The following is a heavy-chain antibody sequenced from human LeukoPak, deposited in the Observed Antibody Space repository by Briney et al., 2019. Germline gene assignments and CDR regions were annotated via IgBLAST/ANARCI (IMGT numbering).Heavy chain of an antibody. D-gene: IGHD2-2*01. CDR1: GFIFDDYA. CDR2: ISWNSGSI. J-gene: IGHJ4*02. CDR3: AKENTYCSSTSCSENYFDY. Sequence: GGSLRLSCAASGFIFDDYAMHWVRQAPGKGLEWVSGISWNSGSIGYADSVKGRFTISRDNAKNSLYLQMNSLRAEDTALYYCAKENTYCSSTSCSENYFDYWGQGTLVTVSS. V-gene: IGHV3-9*01.